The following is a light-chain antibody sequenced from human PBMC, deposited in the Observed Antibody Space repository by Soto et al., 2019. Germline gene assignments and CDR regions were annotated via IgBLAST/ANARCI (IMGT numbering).Light chain of an antibody. J-gene: IGLJ1*01. V-gene: IGLV2-14*01. CDR2: EVS. CDR3: SSYTGRGTLG. CDR1: SSDVGGHNY. Sequence: SVLTQPASVSGSPGQSITISCSGTSSDVGGHNYVSWYQQNPGKAPKLMIYEVSNRPSGVSNRFSGSKSGNTASLTISGHQVEDEADYYCSSYTGRGTLGIGSGTKVTV.